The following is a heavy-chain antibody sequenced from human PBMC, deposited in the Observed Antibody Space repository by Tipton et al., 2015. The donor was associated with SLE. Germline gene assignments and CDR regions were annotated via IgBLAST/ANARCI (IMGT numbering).Heavy chain of an antibody. D-gene: IGHD1-26*01. J-gene: IGHJ4*02. CDR2: IYSGGST. V-gene: IGHV4-61*02. Sequence: TLSLTCTVSGDSISSGSFYWSWIRQPAGKGLEWIGRIYSGGSTDYNPSLKSRVTMSIDTSKNQFSLTMTSVAAADTAVYYCARMAAGAARFPFDTWGQGTPVIVSS. CDR3: ARMAAGAARFPFDT. CDR1: GDSISSGSFY.